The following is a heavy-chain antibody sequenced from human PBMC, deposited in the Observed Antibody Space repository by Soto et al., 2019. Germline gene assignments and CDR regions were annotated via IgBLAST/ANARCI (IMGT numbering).Heavy chain of an antibody. J-gene: IGHJ4*02. CDR3: AKDTGRGGGSVFDY. V-gene: IGHV3-23*01. CDR2: ISGSGADT. CDR1: GFIFSNYA. D-gene: IGHD2-15*01. Sequence: EVQLLESGGGLVQPGGSLRLSCAPSGFIFSNYAMSWVRQARGKGLEWVSAISGSGADTYYTESVKGRFTISRDNFKNTLYLQMNSLRAEDTAVYYRAKDTGRGGGSVFDYWVQGTLVTVSS.